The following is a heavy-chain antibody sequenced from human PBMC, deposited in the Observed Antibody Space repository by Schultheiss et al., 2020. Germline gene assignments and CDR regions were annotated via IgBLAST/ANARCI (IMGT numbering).Heavy chain of an antibody. CDR2: ISSSSSYI. CDR1: GFTFSSYA. Sequence: GGSLRLSCAASGFTFSSYAMHWVRQAPGKGLEWVSSISSSSSYIYYADSVKGRFTISRDNAKNSLYLQMNSLRAEDTAVYYCARDTTSGGRYYYGMDVWGQGTTVTVSS. V-gene: IGHV3-21*01. CDR3: ARDTTSGGRYYYGMDV. J-gene: IGHJ6*02. D-gene: IGHD1-26*01.